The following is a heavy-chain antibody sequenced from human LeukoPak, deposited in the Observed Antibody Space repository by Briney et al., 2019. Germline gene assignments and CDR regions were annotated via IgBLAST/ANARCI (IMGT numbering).Heavy chain of an antibody. CDR2: ISGTGSST. CDR1: GFTLGNYA. Sequence: EGSLRLSCEASGFTLGNYAMNWVRQAPGKGLEWVSTISGTGSSTYYADSAKGRFTISRDNSKDTLFLQLNSLTAADTAMYFCAKASVAIPQYCNSWGQGTLVTVSS. D-gene: IGHD2-2*02. J-gene: IGHJ5*02. V-gene: IGHV3-23*01. CDR3: AKASVAIPQYCNS.